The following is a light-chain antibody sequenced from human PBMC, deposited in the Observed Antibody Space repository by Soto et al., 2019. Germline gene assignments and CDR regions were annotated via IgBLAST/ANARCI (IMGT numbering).Light chain of an antibody. V-gene: IGKV3-20*01. CDR1: RFLSSSY. Sequence: EIVLTQSPGTLSLSPGESATLSCRASRFLSSSYVVWYQQKPVQAPRLLIYAASRRAPGIPDRFSGSGSATEYTLTISRLEPEESALYYCQQQGTFGQGTKLELK. CDR3: QQQGT. CDR2: AAS. J-gene: IGKJ2*01.